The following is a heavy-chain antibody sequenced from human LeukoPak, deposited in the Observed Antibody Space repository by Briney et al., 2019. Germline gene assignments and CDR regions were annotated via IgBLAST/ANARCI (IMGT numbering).Heavy chain of an antibody. CDR2: INPSGGST. V-gene: IGHV1-46*01. CDR1: GYTFTSYY. CDR3: AKDLGLVGATTFDY. J-gene: IGHJ4*02. D-gene: IGHD1-26*01. Sequence: GASVKVSCKASGYTFTSYYMHWVRQAPGQGLEWMGIINPSGGSTSYAQKFQGRVTMTRDMSTSTVYMELSSLRPEDMALYYCAKDLGLVGATTFDYWGQGTLVTVSS.